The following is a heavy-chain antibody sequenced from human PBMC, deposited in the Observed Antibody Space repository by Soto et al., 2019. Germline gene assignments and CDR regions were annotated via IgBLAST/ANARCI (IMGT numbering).Heavy chain of an antibody. V-gene: IGHV3-53*02. Sequence: DVQLVETGGGLIQPGGSLRLSCAASGFSVSSDYRNWVRQDPVKGLEGISVIYSGGSTYYADSVRGRFTISRDNSENTLFLQMDSLIVEDTAVYYCARARKWNDLDIWGQGTMVTVSS. D-gene: IGHD1-1*01. CDR2: IYSGGST. J-gene: IGHJ3*02. CDR1: GFSVSSDY. CDR3: ARARKWNDLDI.